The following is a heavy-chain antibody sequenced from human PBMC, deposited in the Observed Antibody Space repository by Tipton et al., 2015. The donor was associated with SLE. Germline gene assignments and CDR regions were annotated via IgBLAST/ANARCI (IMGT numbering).Heavy chain of an antibody. D-gene: IGHD1-1*01. CDR2: ITISNRHIP. CDR1: GGSFSVDY. Sequence: TLSLTCAVYGGSFSVDYWSWIRQPPGKGLEWIGEITISNRHIPDYNPSLKSRVNISADTSNNQFSLKLISVTAADTAVYYCARDNGGYGDFDYWGQGTLVTVSS. CDR3: ARDNGGYGDFDY. V-gene: IGHV4-34*09. J-gene: IGHJ4*02.